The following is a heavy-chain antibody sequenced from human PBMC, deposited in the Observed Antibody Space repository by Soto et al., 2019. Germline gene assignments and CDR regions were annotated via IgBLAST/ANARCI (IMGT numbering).Heavy chain of an antibody. CDR3: ASSQWLAPPHYYYYGMDV. D-gene: IGHD6-19*01. CDR2: IIPIFGTA. V-gene: IGHV1-69*06. CDR1: GGTFSSYA. J-gene: IGHJ6*02. Sequence: QVQLVQSGAEVKKPGSSVKVSCKASGGTFSSYAISWVRQAPGQGLEWMGGIIPIFGTANYAQKFQGRVTITADKSTSTAYIELSSLISEDTAVYYCASSQWLAPPHYYYYGMDVWGQGTTVTVSS.